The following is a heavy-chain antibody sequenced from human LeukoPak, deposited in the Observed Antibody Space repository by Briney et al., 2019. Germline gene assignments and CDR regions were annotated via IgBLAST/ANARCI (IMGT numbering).Heavy chain of an antibody. CDR1: GESFSGFY. D-gene: IGHD3-10*01. Sequence: SETLSLTCAVYGESFSGFYWSWIRQSPGKGLEWIGEINHGGSTNYNPSLKTRVTISVDTSKNQFSLKLRSVTAADTAEYYCARDLVGGGYYFDYWGQGTLVTVSS. J-gene: IGHJ4*02. CDR3: ARDLVGGGYYFDY. CDR2: INHGGST. V-gene: IGHV4-34*01.